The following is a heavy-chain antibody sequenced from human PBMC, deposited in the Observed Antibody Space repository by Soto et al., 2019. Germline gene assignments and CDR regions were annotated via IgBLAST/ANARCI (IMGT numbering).Heavy chain of an antibody. Sequence: PLETLSLTCTVSGGSISSYYRSWIRQPPVKGLEWIGYIYYSGSTNYNPSLKSRVTISVDTSKNQFSLKLSSVTAADTAVYYCALVAAAPRLNWFDPWGQGTLVTVSS. CDR1: GGSISSYY. V-gene: IGHV4-59*01. D-gene: IGHD1-26*01. CDR2: IYYSGST. J-gene: IGHJ5*02. CDR3: ALVAAAPRLNWFDP.